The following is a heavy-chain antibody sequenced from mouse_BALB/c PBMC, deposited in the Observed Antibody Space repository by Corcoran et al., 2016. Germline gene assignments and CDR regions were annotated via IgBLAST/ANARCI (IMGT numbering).Heavy chain of an antibody. CDR3: AREPYEMDY. CDR1: GYTFTNYG. V-gene: IGHV9-3-1*01. CDR2: INTYTGEH. Sequence: QIQMVPSGPELKKPGETVKLSCKASGYTFTNYGMNWVKQAPGKGLKWMGWINTYTGEHTYADDFKGRFGFSLETSASTAYLQINNLKNEDTATYFGAREPYEMDYWGQGISVTVSS. J-gene: IGHJ4*01.